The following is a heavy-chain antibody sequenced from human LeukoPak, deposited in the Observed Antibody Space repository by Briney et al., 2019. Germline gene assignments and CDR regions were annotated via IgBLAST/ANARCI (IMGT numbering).Heavy chain of an antibody. V-gene: IGHV3-21*01. Sequence: GGSLRLCCAASGFTFSSYSMNWVRQAPGKGLEWVSSITSSSDLYYADSVKGRFTISRDNAKNSLYLQMNSLRAEDTAVYYCARDPGSDDYWGQGTLVTVSS. CDR1: GFTFSSYS. CDR3: ARDPGSDDY. D-gene: IGHD3-10*01. J-gene: IGHJ4*02. CDR2: ITSSSDL.